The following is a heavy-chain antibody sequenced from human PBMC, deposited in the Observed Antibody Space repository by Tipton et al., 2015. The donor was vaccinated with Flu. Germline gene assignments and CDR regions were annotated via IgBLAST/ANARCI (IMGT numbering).Heavy chain of an antibody. J-gene: IGHJ4*02. Sequence: LSLTCVASGFTLNGASMNWVRQAPGKGLEWVSYISGSSSTIYYTDSVRGRFTISRDNAKNSLSLQMNSLRGEDTAVYYCARDLTDWGQGTLVTVTS. CDR2: ISGSSSTI. CDR3: ARDLTD. CDR1: GFTLNGAS. V-gene: IGHV3-48*04.